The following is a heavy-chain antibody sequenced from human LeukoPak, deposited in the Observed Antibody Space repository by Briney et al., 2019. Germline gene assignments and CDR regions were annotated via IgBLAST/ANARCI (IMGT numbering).Heavy chain of an antibody. Sequence: PGGSLRLSCAASGFTFSDHYMDWVRQAPGKGLEWVGRSRNKANSYTTEYAASVRGSFTISRDDSKNSLYLQMNSLKTEDTAVYYCVRDSGSSAYYSYWGQGTLVTVSS. CDR3: VRDSGSSAYYSY. J-gene: IGHJ4*02. CDR1: GFTFSDHY. D-gene: IGHD3-22*01. CDR2: SRNKANSYTT. V-gene: IGHV3-72*01.